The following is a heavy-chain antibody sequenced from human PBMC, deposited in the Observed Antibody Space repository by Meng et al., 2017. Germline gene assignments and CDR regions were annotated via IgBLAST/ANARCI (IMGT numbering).Heavy chain of an antibody. J-gene: IGHJ6*02. Sequence: SETLSLTCTVSGVSISSSSYYWVWIRQPPGKGLEWIGSIYYSGSTYYNPSLKSRVTISVDTSKNQFSLKLSSVTAADTAVYYCARDRRRYSSSWYDYYYYGMDVWGQGTTVTVSS. CDR2: IYYSGST. V-gene: IGHV4-39*07. D-gene: IGHD6-13*01. CDR3: ARDRRRYSSSWYDYYYYGMDV. CDR1: GVSISSSSYY.